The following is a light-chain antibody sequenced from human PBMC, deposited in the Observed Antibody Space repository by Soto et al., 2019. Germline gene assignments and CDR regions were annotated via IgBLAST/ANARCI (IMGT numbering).Light chain of an antibody. V-gene: IGLV2-14*01. CDR2: EVS. CDR3: SSYASSSTFIL. Sequence: QSALAQPASVSGSPGQSITVSCTGTSSDIGGYKYVSWYQQYPGKAPKLIIYEVSNRPSGVSKRFSGSKSGNTASLTISGLQAEDEADYYCSSYASSSTFILFGGGTKLTVL. CDR1: SSDIGGYKY. J-gene: IGLJ3*02.